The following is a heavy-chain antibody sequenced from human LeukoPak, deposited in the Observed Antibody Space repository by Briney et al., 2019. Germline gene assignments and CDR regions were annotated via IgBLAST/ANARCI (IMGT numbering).Heavy chain of an antibody. V-gene: IGHV4-30-4*01. Sequence: SETLSLTCTVSGGSISSGDYYWSWIRQPPGKGLEWIGYIYYSGSTYYNPSLKSRVTISVDTSKNQFSLKLSSVTAADTAVYYCALITFGGVIAYYFDYWGQGTLVTVSS. J-gene: IGHJ4*02. CDR3: ALITFGGVIAYYFDY. CDR1: GGSISSGDYY. D-gene: IGHD3-16*02. CDR2: IYYSGST.